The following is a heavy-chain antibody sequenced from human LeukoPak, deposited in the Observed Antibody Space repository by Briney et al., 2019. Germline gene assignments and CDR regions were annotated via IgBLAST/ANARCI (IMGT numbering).Heavy chain of an antibody. CDR3: FVIEETYNLDV. J-gene: IGHJ6*02. V-gene: IGHV3-74*01. D-gene: IGHD5-24*01. CDR1: GFAFSVYW. Sequence: GGSLRLSCAASGFAFSVYWVDWVRQAPGKGLEWVSCLKSDGISASYADSVKGRFTVSRDNARNTPFLQMNSLRAEDTAVYYCFVIEETYNLDVWGQGTTVTVSS. CDR2: LKSDGISA.